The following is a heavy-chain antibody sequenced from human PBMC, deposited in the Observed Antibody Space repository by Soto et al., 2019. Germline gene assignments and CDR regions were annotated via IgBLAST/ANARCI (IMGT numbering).Heavy chain of an antibody. CDR2: ISGSGGST. D-gene: IGHD6-6*01. J-gene: IGHJ4*02. V-gene: IGHV3-23*01. CDR3: AAQTAYSSLSGVY. CDR1: GFTFSSYA. Sequence: PGGSLRLSCAASGFTFSSYAMSWVRQAPGKGLEWVSAISGSGGSTYYADSVKGRFTISRDNSKNTLYLQMNSLRAEDTAVYYCAAQTAYSSLSGVYWGQGTLVTVSS.